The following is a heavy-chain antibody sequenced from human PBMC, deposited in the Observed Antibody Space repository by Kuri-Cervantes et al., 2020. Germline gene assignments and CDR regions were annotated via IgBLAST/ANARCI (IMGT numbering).Heavy chain of an antibody. CDR1: GFIFSTYA. Sequence: GGSLRLSCAASGFIFSTYAMSWVRQSPGKGLEWVSSIRSDGVTTYYADSVKGRFTISRDNAKNSLYLQMNSLRAEDTAVYYCARDLYYDSSGYYTNRFDPWGQGTLVTVSS. J-gene: IGHJ5*02. CDR3: ARDLYYDSSGYYTNRFDP. CDR2: IRSDGVTT. D-gene: IGHD3-22*01. V-gene: IGHV3-21*03.